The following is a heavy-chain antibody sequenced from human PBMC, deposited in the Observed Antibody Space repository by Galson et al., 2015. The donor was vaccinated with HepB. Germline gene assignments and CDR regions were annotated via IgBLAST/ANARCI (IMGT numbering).Heavy chain of an antibody. D-gene: IGHD7-27*01. V-gene: IGHV5-10-1*01. Sequence: SGAEVKNPGESLRISCKGSGYNFINYWISWVRQMPGKGLEWMGNIDPTDSYTNYGPSFQGHVTISTDKFISTAYLQWSSLKASDTAIYYCARHGEILFSSYGMDVWGQGTTVTVSS. J-gene: IGHJ6*02. CDR1: GYNFINYW. CDR3: ARHGEILFSSYGMDV. CDR2: IDPTDSYT.